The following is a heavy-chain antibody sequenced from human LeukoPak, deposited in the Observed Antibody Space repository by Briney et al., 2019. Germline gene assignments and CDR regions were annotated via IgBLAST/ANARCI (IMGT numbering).Heavy chain of an antibody. CDR2: IGGSGGSA. Sequence: GGSLRLSCAASGFTFSNYAMSWVRQAPGKGLEWVSAIGGSGGSAYYVDSVKGQFSTSRDTSKNTVYLQMNSLRAEDAAVYYCAKDGDLEDIIVVPTAYPFDYWGQGTLVTVSS. CDR1: GFTFSNYA. V-gene: IGHV3-23*01. D-gene: IGHD2-2*01. J-gene: IGHJ4*02. CDR3: AKDGDLEDIIVVPTAYPFDY.